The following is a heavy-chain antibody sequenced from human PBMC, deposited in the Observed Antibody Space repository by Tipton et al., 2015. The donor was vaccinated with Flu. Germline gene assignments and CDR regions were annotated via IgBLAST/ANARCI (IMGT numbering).Heavy chain of an antibody. Sequence: QSGAEVKKPGASVKVSCKASGYTFTSYGISWVRQAPGQGLEWMGWISAYNGNTNYAQKLQGRVTMTTDTSTSTAYMELRSLRSDDTAVYYCARDGYCSSTSCYSQTRYNWFDPWGQGTLVTVSS. CDR2: ISAYNGNT. D-gene: IGHD2-2*03. CDR1: GYTFTSYG. J-gene: IGHJ5*02. V-gene: IGHV1-18*04. CDR3: ARDGYCSSTSCYSQTRYNWFDP.